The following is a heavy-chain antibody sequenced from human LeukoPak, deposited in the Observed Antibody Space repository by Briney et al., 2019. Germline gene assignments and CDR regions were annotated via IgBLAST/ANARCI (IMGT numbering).Heavy chain of an antibody. CDR2: IYHSGST. D-gene: IGHD3-22*01. V-gene: IGHV4-4*02. Sequence: SGTLSLTCAVSGGSISSSNWWSWVRQPPGKGLEWIGEIYHSGSTNYNPSLKSRVTISVDKSKNQFSLKLSSVTAADTAVYYCANRTPETYYYDSSGYSGAFDIWGQGTMVTVSS. CDR3: ANRTPETYYYDSSGYSGAFDI. CDR1: GGSISSSNW. J-gene: IGHJ3*02.